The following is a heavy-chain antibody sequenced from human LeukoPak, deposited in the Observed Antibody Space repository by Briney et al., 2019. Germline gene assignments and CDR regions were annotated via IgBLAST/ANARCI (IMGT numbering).Heavy chain of an antibody. CDR1: GFTFSSYA. CDR3: AKPREQWLEYYFDY. D-gene: IGHD6-19*01. J-gene: IGHJ4*02. V-gene: IGHV3-30-3*02. Sequence: PGGSLRLSCAASGFTFSSYAMHWVRQAPGKGLEWVAVISYDGSNKYYADSVKGRFTISRDNSKNTLYLQMNSLRAEDTAVYYCAKPREQWLEYYFDYWDQGTLVTVSS. CDR2: ISYDGSNK.